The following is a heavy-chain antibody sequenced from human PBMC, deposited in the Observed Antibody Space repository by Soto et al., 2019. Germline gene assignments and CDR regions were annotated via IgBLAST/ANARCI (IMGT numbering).Heavy chain of an antibody. CDR3: AKDVAAGYSSGWY. CDR2: ISGSGGIT. D-gene: IGHD6-19*01. V-gene: IGHV3-23*01. Sequence: EVQLLESGGGLVQPGGSLRISCAASGFTFSSYVMSWVRQAPGKGLEWVSSISGSGGITYYADSVKGRFTISRDNSKNTLYLQMNSLRADDTAVYYCAKDVAAGYSSGWYWGQGTLVTVSS. CDR1: GFTFSSYV. J-gene: IGHJ4*02.